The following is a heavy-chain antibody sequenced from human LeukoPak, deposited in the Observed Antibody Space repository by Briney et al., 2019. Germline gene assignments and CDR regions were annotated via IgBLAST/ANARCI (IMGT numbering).Heavy chain of an antibody. V-gene: IGHV4-34*01. CDR3: ARSPATSWSNFDY. J-gene: IGHJ4*02. CDR2: IHHSGST. CDR1: VESFSDHY. D-gene: IGHD2-2*01. Sequence: SETLSLTCAIYVESFSDHYWTWIRQPPGKGLEWIGEIHHSGSTTYRLSLKSRVTISVDRSKNQFSLKLTSVTAADTAVYYCARSPATSWSNFDYWGQGSLVTVSS.